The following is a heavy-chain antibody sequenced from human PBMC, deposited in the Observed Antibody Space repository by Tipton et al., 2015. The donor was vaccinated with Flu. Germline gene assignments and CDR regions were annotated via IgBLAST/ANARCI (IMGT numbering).Heavy chain of an antibody. Sequence: TLSLTCAVYGGSFSGYYWSWIRQPPGKGLEWIGEINHSGSTNYNPSLKSRVTISVDTSKNQFSLKLSSVTAADTAVYYCARGEAWFDPWGQGTLVTVSS. CDR1: GGSFSGYY. CDR3: ARGEAWFDP. V-gene: IGHV4-34*01. CDR2: INHSGST. J-gene: IGHJ5*02.